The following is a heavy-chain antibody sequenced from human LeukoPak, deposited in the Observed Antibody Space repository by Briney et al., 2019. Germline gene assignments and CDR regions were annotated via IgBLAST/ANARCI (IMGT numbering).Heavy chain of an antibody. CDR2: IYSGGST. CDR3: ARGLNSFDY. Sequence: GGSLRLSCAVSGFTFSSYSMNWVRQAPGKGLEWVSVIYSGGSTYYADSVKGRFTISRHNSKNTLYLQMNSLRAEDTAVYYCARGLNSFDYWGQGTLVTVSS. V-gene: IGHV3-53*04. J-gene: IGHJ4*02. D-gene: IGHD4-23*01. CDR1: GFTFSSYS.